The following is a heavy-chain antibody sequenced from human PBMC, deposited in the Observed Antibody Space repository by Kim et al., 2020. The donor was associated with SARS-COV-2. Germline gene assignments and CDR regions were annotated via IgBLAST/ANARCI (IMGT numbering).Heavy chain of an antibody. J-gene: IGHJ4*02. D-gene: IGHD3-9*01. CDR2: ITDGGET. V-gene: IGHV3-23*01. CDR1: GFTFSMST. Sequence: GGSLRLSCAAAGFTFSMSTMNWVRQAPGKRLEWVSTITDGGETYYTASVKGRFIISRDNSKDTLYLQLNSLRAEDTAIYYCVKGDWAFWGQGTLGKVS. CDR3: VKGDWAF.